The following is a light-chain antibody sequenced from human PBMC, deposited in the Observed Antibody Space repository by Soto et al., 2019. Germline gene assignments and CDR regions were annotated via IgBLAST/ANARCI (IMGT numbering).Light chain of an antibody. CDR3: QQRSNWPPGYN. Sequence: EIVLTQSPATLSLSPGERATLSCRASQSVSSYLAWYQQKPGQAPRLLIYDASNRATGIPARFSGSRSGTDFTLTISRLEPEDFAVYYCQQRSNWPPGYNFGQGTKLEIK. V-gene: IGKV3-11*01. CDR2: DAS. CDR1: QSVSSY. J-gene: IGKJ2*01.